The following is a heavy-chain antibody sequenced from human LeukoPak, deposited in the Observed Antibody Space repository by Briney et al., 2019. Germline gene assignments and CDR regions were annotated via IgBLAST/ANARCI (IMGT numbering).Heavy chain of an antibody. D-gene: IGHD3-9*01. CDR3: ARDHRYYDILTGYPSGY. CDR2: ISSSGSTI. V-gene: IGHV3-11*01. J-gene: IGHJ4*02. CDR1: GFTFSDYY. Sequence: GGSLGLSCAASGFTFSDYYMSWIRQAPGKGLEWVSCISSSGSTIYYADSVKGRFTISRDNAKNSLYLQMNSLRAEDTAVYYCARDHRYYDILTGYPSGYWGQGTLVTVSS.